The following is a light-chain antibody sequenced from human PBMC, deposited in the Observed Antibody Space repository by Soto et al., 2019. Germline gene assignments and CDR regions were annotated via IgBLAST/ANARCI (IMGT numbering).Light chain of an antibody. V-gene: IGKV3-20*01. J-gene: IGKJ1*01. CDR1: QSVDSSF. CDR3: QQYVSSVT. Sequence: EIVLTQSPGSLSLSPGERATLSCRASQSVDSSFFAWYQKKPGQAPRLLIYGASKRATGIPDRFSGSGSGTDFILTINRLEPEDFAVYYCQQYVSSVTFGQGTKVEIK. CDR2: GAS.